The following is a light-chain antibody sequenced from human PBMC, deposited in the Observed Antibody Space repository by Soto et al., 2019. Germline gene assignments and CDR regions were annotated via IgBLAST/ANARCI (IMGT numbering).Light chain of an antibody. J-gene: IGLJ3*02. CDR1: SSDVDYNR. CDR2: EVT. Sequence: QSVLTQPASVTGSPGQSITISCTGTSSDVDYNRVSWYQQYPGTAPKLMISEVTNRPSGVSDRFSGSKSGNTASLTISGLQREDEAEYYGSSFTVRRSWVFGGGTKLTVL. V-gene: IGLV2-14*01. CDR3: SSFTVRRSWV.